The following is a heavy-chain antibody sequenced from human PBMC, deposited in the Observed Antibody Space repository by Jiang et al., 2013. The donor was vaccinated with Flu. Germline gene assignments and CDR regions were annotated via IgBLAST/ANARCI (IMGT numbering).Heavy chain of an antibody. CDR1: VPPSRRYG. Sequence: GVVQPGRSLRLLLCSVWVPPSRRYGMHWVRQAPGKGLEWVAVIWYEGDNKYYADSVKGRFTISRDTSTNTVYLQMSSLRAEDTAVYYCARDPRPYCGGDCNQYLYYFEYWGQGTLVTVSS. J-gene: IGHJ4*02. D-gene: IGHD2-21*02. CDR3: ARDPRPYCGGDCNQYLYYFEY. V-gene: IGHV3-33*01. CDR2: IWYEGDNK.